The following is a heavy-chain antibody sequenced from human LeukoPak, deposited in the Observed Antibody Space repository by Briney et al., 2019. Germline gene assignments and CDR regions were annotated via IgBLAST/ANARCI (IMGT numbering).Heavy chain of an antibody. J-gene: IGHJ4*02. CDR1: GGSISSSSYY. Sequence: SETLSLTSTVSGGSISSSSYYWGWIRQPPGKGLEWIGSIYYSGSTYYNPSLKSRVTISVDTSKNQFSLKLSSVTAADTAVYYCAIIVGATMGLDYWGQGTLVTVSS. V-gene: IGHV4-39*01. CDR3: AIIVGATMGLDY. CDR2: IYYSGST. D-gene: IGHD1-26*01.